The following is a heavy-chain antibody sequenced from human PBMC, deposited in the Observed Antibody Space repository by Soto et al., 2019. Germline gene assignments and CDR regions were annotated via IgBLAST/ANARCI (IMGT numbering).Heavy chain of an antibody. Sequence: PGGSLRLSCAASGFTFSSYSMNWVRQAPGKGLEWVSSISSSSSYIYYADSVKGRFTISRDNAKNSLYLQMNSLRAEDTAVYYCARKTSTVLAAAGTGFDYWGQGTLGTVS. CDR3: ARKTSTVLAAAGTGFDY. CDR1: GFTFSSYS. V-gene: IGHV3-21*01. CDR2: ISSSSSYI. J-gene: IGHJ4*02. D-gene: IGHD6-13*01.